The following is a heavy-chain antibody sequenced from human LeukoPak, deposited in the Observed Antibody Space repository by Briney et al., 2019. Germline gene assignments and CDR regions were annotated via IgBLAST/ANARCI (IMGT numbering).Heavy chain of an antibody. D-gene: IGHD2-2*03. CDR3: ARVLGSTFDY. CDR1: GGSISSGDYY. V-gene: IGHV4-30-4*01. J-gene: IGHJ4*02. CDR2: IYYSGST. Sequence: SETLSLTCTVSGGSISSGDYYWSWICQPPGKGLEWIGYIYYSGSTYYNPSLKSRVTISVDTSKNQFSLKLSSVTAADTAVYYCARVLGSTFDYWGQGTLVTVSS.